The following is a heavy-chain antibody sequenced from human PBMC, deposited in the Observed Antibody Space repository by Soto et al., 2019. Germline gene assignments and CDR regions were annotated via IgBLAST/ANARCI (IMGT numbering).Heavy chain of an antibody. V-gene: IGHV1-2*04. D-gene: IGHD6-19*01. Sequence: ASVKVSCKASGYTFTGYYMHWVRQAPGQGLEWMGWINPNSGGTNYAQKFQGWVTMTRDTSISTAYMELSRLRPDDTAVYYCARDRTGIAVAGHYYYGMDVWGQGTTVTVSS. CDR3: ARDRTGIAVAGHYYYGMDV. CDR1: GYTFTGYY. J-gene: IGHJ6*02. CDR2: INPNSGGT.